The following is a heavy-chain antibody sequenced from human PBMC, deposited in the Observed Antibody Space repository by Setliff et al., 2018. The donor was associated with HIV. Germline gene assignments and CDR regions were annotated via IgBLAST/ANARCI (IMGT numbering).Heavy chain of an antibody. CDR2: IIPIFGNT. CDR1: GGTFSSYA. Sequence: ASVKVSCKASGGTFSSYAISWVRQAPGQGLERMGGIIPIFGNTGYAQKFQGRVTMTRNTSIRTAYMELSSLRSEDTAVYYCARGGGVYCSGGSCYTSVDFQHWGQGTLVTVSS. J-gene: IGHJ1*01. V-gene: IGHV1-8*02. CDR3: ARGGGVYCSGGSCYTSVDFQH. D-gene: IGHD2-15*01.